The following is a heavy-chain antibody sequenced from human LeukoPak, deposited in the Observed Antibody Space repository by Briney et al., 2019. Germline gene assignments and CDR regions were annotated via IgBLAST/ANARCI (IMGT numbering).Heavy chain of an antibody. CDR1: GYTLTELS. Sequence: ASVKVSCKVSGYTLTELSMHWVRQAPGKGLEWMGGFDPEDGETIYAQKFQGRVTMTEDTSTDTAYMELSSLRSEDTAVYYCATGAITMVRGVIITSDYWGQGTLGTVSS. V-gene: IGHV1-24*01. CDR3: ATGAITMVRGVIITSDY. J-gene: IGHJ4*02. CDR2: FDPEDGET. D-gene: IGHD3-10*01.